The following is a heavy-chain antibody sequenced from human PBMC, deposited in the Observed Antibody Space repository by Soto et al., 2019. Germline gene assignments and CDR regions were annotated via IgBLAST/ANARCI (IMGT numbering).Heavy chain of an antibody. CDR1: GGSISSGGYS. Sequence: QLQLQESGSGLVKPSQTLSLTCAVSGGSISSGGYSWSWIRQPPGKGLEWIGYIYHSGSTYYNPSLKSRVTISVDRSKNQFSLKLSSVTAAETAVYYCARVVNYYGSGSYYIGGWFDPWGQGTLVTVSS. CDR3: ARVVNYYGSGSYYIGGWFDP. D-gene: IGHD3-10*01. J-gene: IGHJ5*02. CDR2: IYHSGST. V-gene: IGHV4-30-2*01.